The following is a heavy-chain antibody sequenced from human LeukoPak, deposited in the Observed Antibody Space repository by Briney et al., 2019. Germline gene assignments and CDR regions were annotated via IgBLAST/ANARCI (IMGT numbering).Heavy chain of an antibody. Sequence: PSETLSLTCTVSGGSISSYYWSSIRQPAGKGLEWIGRIYTSGSTNYNPSLKSRVTMSVDTSKNQFSLKLSSVTAADTAVYYCARDGRRDCSGGRCYGWFDPWGQGTLVTVSS. CDR2: IYTSGST. V-gene: IGHV4-4*07. CDR3: ARDGRRDCSGGRCYGWFDP. J-gene: IGHJ5*02. CDR1: GGSISSYY. D-gene: IGHD2-15*01.